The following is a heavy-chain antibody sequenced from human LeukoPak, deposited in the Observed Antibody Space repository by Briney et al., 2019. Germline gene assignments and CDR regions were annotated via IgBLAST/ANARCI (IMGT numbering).Heavy chain of an antibody. V-gene: IGHV3-74*01. J-gene: IGHJ3*02. Sequence: GGSLRLSCAASGFTFSSHRMHWVRQAPGKGLVWVSCVSSDGSTTNYADSVKGRFTISRDNAKSTLYLQMSSLRAEDTAVYYCARGWFGPDSWDQGTMVTVSS. CDR2: VSSDGSTT. D-gene: IGHD3-10*01. CDR1: GFTFSSHR. CDR3: ARGWFGPDS.